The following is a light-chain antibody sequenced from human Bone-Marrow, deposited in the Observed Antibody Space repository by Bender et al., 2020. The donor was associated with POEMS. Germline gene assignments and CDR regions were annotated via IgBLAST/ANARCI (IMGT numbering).Light chain of an antibody. CDR1: SSDVMNYDL. J-gene: IGLJ2*01. CDR2: EAN. CDR3: CLYAGSRSP. V-gene: IGLV2-23*01. Sequence: QYALTQPPSVSGSPGQSITIPCTGTSSDVMNYDLVSWYQHHPGRAPQLIIYEANKRPPGVSDRFSGSNSGNSAALTISALQAEDEADYYCCLYAGSRSPFGGGTKLTVL.